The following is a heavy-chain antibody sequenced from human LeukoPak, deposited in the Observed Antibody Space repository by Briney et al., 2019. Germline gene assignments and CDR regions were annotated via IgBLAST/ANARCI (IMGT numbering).Heavy chain of an antibody. CDR3: ARGLADY. V-gene: IGHV3-21*01. J-gene: IGHJ4*02. CDR1: GFTFSSYS. Sequence: GGSLRLSCAASGFTFSSYSMNWVRQAPGKGLEWVSSISSSSSYIYYAGSVKGRFTISRDNAKNSLYLQMNSLRAEDTAVYYCARGLADYWGQGTLVTVSS. CDR2: ISSSSSYI.